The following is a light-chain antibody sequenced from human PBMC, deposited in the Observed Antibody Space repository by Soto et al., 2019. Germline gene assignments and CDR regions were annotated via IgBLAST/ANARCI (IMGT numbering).Light chain of an antibody. J-gene: IGKJ1*01. CDR2: WAS. Sequence: ETVMTQPPATLSVAPGERATLSCRASQSVSSTLATNHQRPGQAPRLLSFWASCRATGLRARFRGSGSGTEFALTISSLQSEDVAVYYCQRYNRWPGTFGQGAKVDI. CDR1: QSVSST. V-gene: IGKV3D-15*01. CDR3: QRYNRWPGT.